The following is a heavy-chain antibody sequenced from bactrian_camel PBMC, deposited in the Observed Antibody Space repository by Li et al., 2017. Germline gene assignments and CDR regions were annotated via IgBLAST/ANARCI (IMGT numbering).Heavy chain of an antibody. D-gene: IGHD6*01. J-gene: IGHJ4*01. Sequence: HVQLVESGGGLVQPGGSLRLSCATSGFSFSTYAMSWYRQATGKEREFVSRIDRGGSISYGDSVKGRFTVSRDNAKNTLYLRLNVLKTEDTAMYYCVGGPDGGSWYGTGHWGQGTQVTVS. CDR1: GFSFSTYA. CDR3: VGGPDGGSWYGTGH. CDR2: IDRGGSI. V-gene: IGHV3S53*01.